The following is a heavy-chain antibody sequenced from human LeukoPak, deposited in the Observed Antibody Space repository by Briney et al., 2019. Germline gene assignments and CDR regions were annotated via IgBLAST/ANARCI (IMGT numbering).Heavy chain of an antibody. V-gene: IGHV2-5*02. J-gene: IGHJ5*02. CDR1: GFSLSTGGVG. Sequence: SGPALVKPTQTLTLTCTFSGFSLSTGGVGVGWIRQPPGKALQWLALIYWDDEKYYSPSLKRRLSISRDTSRNQVVLTMTNMDPLDTATYFCAHSYYFGSRSYYNVWFAPWGLGTLVTVSS. CDR2: IYWDDEK. CDR3: AHSYYFGSRSYYNVWFAP. D-gene: IGHD3-10*01.